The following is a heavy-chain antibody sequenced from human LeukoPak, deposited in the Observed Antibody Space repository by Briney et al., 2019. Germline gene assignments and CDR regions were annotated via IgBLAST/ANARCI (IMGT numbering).Heavy chain of an antibody. D-gene: IGHD3-22*01. CDR1: GGSISSCY. J-gene: IGHJ3*02. CDR2: IYYSGST. CDR3: ARGVIWYDSSPPIGPDAFDI. V-gene: IGHV4-59*01. Sequence: PSVTLSLTCTVSGGSISSCYWSWIRQPPGKGLEWIGYIYYSGSTNYNPSLKSRVTISVDTSKNQFSLKLSSVTAADTAVYYCARGVIWYDSSPPIGPDAFDIWGQGTMVTVSS.